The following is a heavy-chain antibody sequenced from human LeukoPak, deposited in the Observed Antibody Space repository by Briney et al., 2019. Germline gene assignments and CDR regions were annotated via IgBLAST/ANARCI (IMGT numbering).Heavy chain of an antibody. CDR3: ARGTDMTPITGYYSFVY. J-gene: IGHJ4*02. Sequence: NTSETLSLTCAVYGGSFSGYYWSWTRQPPGKGLEWIGEINHSGSTNYNPSLKSRVTISVDTSKNQFSLKVTSVTAADTAVYYCARGTDMTPITGYYSFVYWGQGTLVSVSS. CDR1: GGSFSGYY. CDR2: INHSGST. D-gene: IGHD5-24*01. V-gene: IGHV4-34*01.